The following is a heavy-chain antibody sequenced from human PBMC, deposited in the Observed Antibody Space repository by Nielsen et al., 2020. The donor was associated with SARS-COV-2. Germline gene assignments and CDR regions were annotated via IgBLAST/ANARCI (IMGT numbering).Heavy chain of an antibody. CDR2: IWYDGSNK. V-gene: IGHV3-33*01. CDR3: ARDNWGRMDV. Sequence: GESLKISCAASGFTFSSYGMHWVRQAPGKGLEWVAVIWYDGSNKYYADSMKGRFTVSRDNSKNTVYLQMNSLRAEDTAVYYCARDNWGRMDVWGQGTTVTVSS. D-gene: IGHD7-27*01. CDR1: GFTFSSYG. J-gene: IGHJ6*02.